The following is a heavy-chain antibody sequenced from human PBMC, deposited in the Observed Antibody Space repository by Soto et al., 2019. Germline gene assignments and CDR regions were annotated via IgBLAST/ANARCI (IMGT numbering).Heavy chain of an antibody. CDR3: ATSYGSGSTHFDS. V-gene: IGHV1-69*02. J-gene: IGHJ4*02. D-gene: IGHD3-10*01. CDR2: VNPIVGMS. CDR1: GGTFNSYT. Sequence: QVQLVQSGAEVKKPGSSVKVSCTASGGTFNSYTVNWVRQAPGQRLEWVGRVNPIVGMSSSASKFQGRVTMTADNSTSKAYMDLTGLKSEDPSAYYCATSYGSGSTHFDSWGQGTLVPVSS.